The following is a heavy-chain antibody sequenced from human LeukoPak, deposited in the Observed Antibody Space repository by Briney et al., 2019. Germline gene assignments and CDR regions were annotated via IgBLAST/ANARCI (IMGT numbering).Heavy chain of an antibody. CDR2: IKSKTDGGTT. Sequence: GGSLRLSCAASGFTFSNAWMSWVRQAPGKGLEWVGRIKSKTDGGTTDYAAPVKGRFTISRDDSKNTLYLQMNSLKTEDTAVYYCTTYYYDSSGYYGYYYYMGVWGKGTTVTVSS. CDR3: TTYYYDSSGYYGYYYYMGV. V-gene: IGHV3-15*01. CDR1: GFTFSNAW. D-gene: IGHD3-22*01. J-gene: IGHJ6*03.